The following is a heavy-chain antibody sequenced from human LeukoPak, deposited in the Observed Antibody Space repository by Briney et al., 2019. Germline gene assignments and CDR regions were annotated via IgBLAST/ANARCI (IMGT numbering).Heavy chain of an antibody. CDR3: AKGLSTSYYSDFDY. CDR2: ISGSSSGT. Sequence: GGSLRLSCAASGFTFSSYAMSWVRQAPGRGLEWVSGISGSSSGTNYADSVKGRFTISRGNSKNTLDLQMNSLRAEDTAVYYCAKGLSTSYYSDFDYWGQGTLVTVSS. D-gene: IGHD2-2*01. V-gene: IGHV3-23*01. J-gene: IGHJ4*02. CDR1: GFTFSSYA.